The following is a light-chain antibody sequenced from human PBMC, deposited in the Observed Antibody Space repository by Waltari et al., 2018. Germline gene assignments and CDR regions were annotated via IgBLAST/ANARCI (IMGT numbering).Light chain of an antibody. J-gene: IGLJ3*02. CDR3: QTGGHGTWV. CDR1: SGYSSNV. Sequence: QLVLTHSPSASDSLGASVKLTCTLSSGYSSNVIAWLQQHPEKGPRSLMKVNSDGSHSKGDEIPDRFSGSSSGAERYLTISNLQSEDEADYYCQTGGHGTWVFGGGTKLTVL. V-gene: IGLV4-69*01. CDR2: VNSDGSH.